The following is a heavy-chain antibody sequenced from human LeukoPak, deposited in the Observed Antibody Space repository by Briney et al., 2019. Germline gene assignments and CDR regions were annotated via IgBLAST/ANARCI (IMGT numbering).Heavy chain of an antibody. CDR3: ARGDERLQGGNYFDY. J-gene: IGHJ4*02. V-gene: IGHV4-30-2*01. CDR1: GGSISSGGYY. Sequence: PSETLSLTCTVSGGSISSGGYYWSWIRQPPGKGLEWIGYIYHSGSTYYNPSLKSRVTISVDTSKNQFSLKLSSVTAADTVVYYCARGDERLQGGNYFDYWGQGTLVTVSS. D-gene: IGHD4-11*01. CDR2: IYHSGST.